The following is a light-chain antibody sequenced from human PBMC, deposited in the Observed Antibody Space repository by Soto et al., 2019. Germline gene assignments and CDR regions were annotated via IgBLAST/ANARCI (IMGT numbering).Light chain of an antibody. V-gene: IGKV1-8*01. CDR1: QGISSY. Sequence: AIRMTQSPSSFSASTGDRVTITCRASQGISSYLAWYQQKPGKAPKLLIYAASTLQSGVPSRFSGSGSGKAFTLTISCLQSEDFATYYCQQYYSYPYTFGQGTKLEIK. J-gene: IGKJ2*01. CDR2: AAS. CDR3: QQYYSYPYT.